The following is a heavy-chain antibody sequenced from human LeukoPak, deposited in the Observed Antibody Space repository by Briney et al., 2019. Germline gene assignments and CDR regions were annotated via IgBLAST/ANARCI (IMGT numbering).Heavy chain of an antibody. Sequence: PGGSLRLSCAASGFTFSSYSMNWVRQAPGKGLEWVSSISSSSSYIYYADSVKGRFTISRDNAKNSLYLQMNSLRAEDTAVYYCARDPDIVVVPAAMHIDYWGQGTLVTVSS. CDR1: GFTFSSYS. V-gene: IGHV3-21*01. D-gene: IGHD2-2*01. CDR2: ISSSSSYI. J-gene: IGHJ4*02. CDR3: ARDPDIVVVPAAMHIDY.